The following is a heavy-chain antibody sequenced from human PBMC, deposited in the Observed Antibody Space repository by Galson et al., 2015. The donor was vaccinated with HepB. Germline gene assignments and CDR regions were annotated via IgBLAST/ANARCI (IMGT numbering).Heavy chain of an antibody. CDR3: SSANVYYFDY. CDR1: GFTFSSYA. CDR2: ISGSGGIT. D-gene: IGHD2-2*01. V-gene: IGHV3-23*01. Sequence: SLRLSCAASGFTFSSYAMHWVRQAPGKGLEWVSGISGSGGITYYADSVKGRFTISRDSSKNTLYLQMNGLRAEDTATYYCSSANVYYFDYWGQGTLVTVSS. J-gene: IGHJ4*02.